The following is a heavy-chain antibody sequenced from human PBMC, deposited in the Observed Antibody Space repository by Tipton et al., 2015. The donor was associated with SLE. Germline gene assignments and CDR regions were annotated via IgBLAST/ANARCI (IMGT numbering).Heavy chain of an antibody. V-gene: IGHV3-33*08. D-gene: IGHD3-10*01. CDR2: IWYDGSNK. J-gene: IGHJ4*02. Sequence: SLRLSCAASGSTFSSYGMSWVRQAPGKGLEWVAVIWYDGSNKYYADSVKGRFTISRDNSKNTLYLQMNSLRAEDTAVYYCAREGAGVTFDYWVQATVVTVSS. CDR1: GSTFSSYG. CDR3: AREGAGVTFDY.